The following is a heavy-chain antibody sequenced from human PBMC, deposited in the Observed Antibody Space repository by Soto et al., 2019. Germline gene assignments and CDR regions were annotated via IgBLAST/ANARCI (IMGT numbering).Heavy chain of an antibody. CDR2: IIPKSGAI. J-gene: IGHJ4*02. V-gene: IGHV1-2*02. CDR3: ARPTGYISDGYDFDS. D-gene: IGHD6-19*01. CDR1: GYSLIDYY. Sequence: QVQLVQSGAEVKKPGASVTVSCKASGYSLIDYYTHWVRQAPGQGLEWMGRIIPKSGAITYVQKFRSRVNLTWDISITTAYMEVSSLRSDDATLYYCARPTGYISDGYDFDSWGQGTLVTVSS.